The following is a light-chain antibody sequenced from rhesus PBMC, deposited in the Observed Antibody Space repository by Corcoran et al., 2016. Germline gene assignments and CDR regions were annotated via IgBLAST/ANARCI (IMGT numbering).Light chain of an antibody. J-gene: IGKJ4*01. Sequence: EIVMTQSPATLSLSPGERATLSCRASQSVSSRLAWYQQKPGQAPRLLIYDASSRVTGIPDRLSGSGSGTDFTLTIRSLEPEDVAVYFCQQESNWSLTFGGGTKVELK. V-gene: IGKV3-17*02. CDR3: QQESNWSLT. CDR2: DAS. CDR1: QSVSSR.